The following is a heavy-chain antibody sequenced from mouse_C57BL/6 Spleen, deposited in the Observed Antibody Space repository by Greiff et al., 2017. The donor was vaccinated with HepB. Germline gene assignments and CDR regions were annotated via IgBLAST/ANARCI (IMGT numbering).Heavy chain of an antibody. CDR1: GYSITSGYY. D-gene: IGHD4-1*01. CDR2: ISYDGSN. CDR3: ATTTGTSYFDY. J-gene: IGHJ2*01. Sequence: ESGPGLVKPSQSLSLTCSVTGYSITSGYYWNWIRQFPGNKLEWMGYISYDGSNNYNPSLKNRISITRDTSKNQFFLKLNSVTTEDTATYYCATTTGTSYFDYWGQGTTLTVSS. V-gene: IGHV3-6*01.